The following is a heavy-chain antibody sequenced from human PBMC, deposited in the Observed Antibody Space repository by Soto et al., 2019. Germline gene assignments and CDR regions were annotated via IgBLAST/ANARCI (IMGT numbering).Heavy chain of an antibody. V-gene: IGHV4-31*03. D-gene: IGHD4-4*01. CDR3: ARSSRTDYSNYGPYYYYYGMDV. Sequence: SETLSLTCTVSGGSISSGGYYWSWIRQHPGKGLEWIGYIYYSGSTYYNPSLKSRVTISVDTSKNQFSLKLSSVTAADTAVYYCARSSRTDYSNYGPYYYYYGMDVWGQGTTVTVSS. CDR1: GGSISSGGYY. J-gene: IGHJ6*02. CDR2: IYYSGST.